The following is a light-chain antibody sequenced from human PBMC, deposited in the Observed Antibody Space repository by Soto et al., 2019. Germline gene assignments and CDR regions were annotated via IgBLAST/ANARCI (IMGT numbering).Light chain of an antibody. V-gene: IGKV3-20*01. J-gene: IGKJ3*01. CDR2: GAS. Sequence: EIVLTQSPGTMSLSPGERATLYCRASQSVGSNYLAWYQQKPGQAPRVLIYGASSMATGIPDRFSGSGSGADFPLTIIRLEPEAFAVYYCQKYTTSPFTFGPGTTVDIK. CDR1: QSVGSNY. CDR3: QKYTTSPFT.